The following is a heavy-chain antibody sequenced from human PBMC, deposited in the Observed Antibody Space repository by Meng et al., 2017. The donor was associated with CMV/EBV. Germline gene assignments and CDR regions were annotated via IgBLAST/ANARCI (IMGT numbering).Heavy chain of an antibody. D-gene: IGHD1-26*01. V-gene: IGHV3-48*03. CDR1: GFTFSSYE. CDR2: ISSSGSTI. Sequence: SLKISCAASGFTFSSYEMNWVRQAPGKGLEWVSYISSSGSTIYYADSVKGRFTISRDNAKNSLYLQMNSLRAEDTAVYYCARVGGGVLYYYYYGMDVWGQGTTVTVSS. CDR3: ARVGGGVLYYYYYGMDV. J-gene: IGHJ6*02.